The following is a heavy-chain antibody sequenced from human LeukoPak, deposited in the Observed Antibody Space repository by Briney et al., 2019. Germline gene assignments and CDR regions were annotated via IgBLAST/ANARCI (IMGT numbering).Heavy chain of an antibody. CDR1: GFTFSSYA. J-gene: IGHJ5*01. CDR3: ANGYNSGWFES. CDR2: ISDSGGGT. V-gene: IGHV3-23*01. Sequence: GGSLRLSCAASGFTFSSYAMTWVRQAPGQGLEWVSGISDSGGGTYYADSVKGRFTISRDNSKNTVHLQMNSPRAEDTALYYCANGYNSGWFESWGQGALVTVPS. D-gene: IGHD6-19*01.